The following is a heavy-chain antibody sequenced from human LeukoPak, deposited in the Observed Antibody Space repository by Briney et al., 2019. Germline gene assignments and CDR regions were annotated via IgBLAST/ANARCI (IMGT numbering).Heavy chain of an antibody. CDR1: GGSFSGYY. CDR2: INHSGST. CDR3: ARGRRTIQWLAHGELDY. D-gene: IGHD6-19*01. Sequence: PSETLSLTCAVYGGSFSGYYWSWIRQPPGKGLEWIGEINHSGSTNYNPSLKSRVTISVDTSKNQFSLKLSSVTAADTAVYYCARGRRTIQWLAHGELDYWGQGTLVTVSS. V-gene: IGHV4-34*01. J-gene: IGHJ4*02.